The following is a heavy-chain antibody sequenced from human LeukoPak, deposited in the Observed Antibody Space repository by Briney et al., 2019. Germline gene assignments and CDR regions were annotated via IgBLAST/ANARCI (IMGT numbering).Heavy chain of an antibody. D-gene: IGHD2-2*01. V-gene: IGHV3-23*01. Sequence: PGRSLRLSCAASGFTFSSYAMSWVRQAPGKGLEWVSAISGSGGSTYYADSVKGRFTISRDNSKNTLYLQMNSLRAEDTAVYYCAPRPGQHYYYGMDVWGQGTTVTVSS. CDR1: GFTFSSYA. J-gene: IGHJ6*02. CDR3: APRPGQHYYYGMDV. CDR2: ISGSGGST.